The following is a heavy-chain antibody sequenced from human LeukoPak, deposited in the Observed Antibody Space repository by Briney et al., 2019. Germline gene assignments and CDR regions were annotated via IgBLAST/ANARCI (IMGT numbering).Heavy chain of an antibody. CDR3: ARDGFRYYDSSGYYFY. CDR1: GYTFTSYG. J-gene: IGHJ4*02. D-gene: IGHD3-22*01. Sequence: ASVKVSCTASGYTFTSYGISWVRQAPGQGLEWMGWISAYNGNTNYAQKLQGRVTMTTDTSTSTAYMELRSLRSDDTAVYYCARDGFRYYDSSGYYFYWGQGTLVTVSS. V-gene: IGHV1-18*01. CDR2: ISAYNGNT.